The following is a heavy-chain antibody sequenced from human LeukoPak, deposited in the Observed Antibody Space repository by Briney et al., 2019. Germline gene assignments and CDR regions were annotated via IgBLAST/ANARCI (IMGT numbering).Heavy chain of an antibody. CDR3: GRVDMATTKDY. J-gene: IGHJ4*02. V-gene: IGHV1-18*01. D-gene: IGHD5-24*01. Sequence: GASVNVSCKAFGYIFTNFGITWVRQAPGQGLEWMGWISAYNGDTKYGQSFQGRVTMTTDTSTNTAYMDLRSLSSDDTAVYYCGRVDMATTKDYWGQGTLVTVSS. CDR1: GYIFTNFG. CDR2: ISAYNGDT.